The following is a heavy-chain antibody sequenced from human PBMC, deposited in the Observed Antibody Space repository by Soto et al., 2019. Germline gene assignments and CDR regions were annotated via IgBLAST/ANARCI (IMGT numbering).Heavy chain of an antibody. J-gene: IGHJ6*02. CDR3: ARDQGPMVRGVTPDYGMDG. Sequence: SVKVSCKASGGTFSSYAISWVRQAPGQGLEWMGGIIPIFGTANYAQKFQGRVTITADESTSTAYMELSSLRSEDTAVYYCARDQGPMVRGVTPDYGMDGWGQGTTVTVAS. V-gene: IGHV1-69*13. CDR2: IIPIFGTA. D-gene: IGHD3-10*01. CDR1: GGTFSSYA.